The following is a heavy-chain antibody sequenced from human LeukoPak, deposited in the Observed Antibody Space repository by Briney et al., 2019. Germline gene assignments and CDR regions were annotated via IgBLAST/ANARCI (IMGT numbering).Heavy chain of an antibody. V-gene: IGHV3-7*03. Sequence: PGGSLRLSCVASGFTFSSYWMSRVRQAPGKGLEWVANIKQDGSEKYYVDSVKGRFTISRDNAKNSLYLQMNSLRAEDTAVYYCARDRSPKPRTKEYGMDVWGKGTTVTASS. J-gene: IGHJ6*04. CDR1: GFTFSSYW. D-gene: IGHD1-26*01. CDR2: IKQDGSEK. CDR3: ARDRSPKPRTKEYGMDV.